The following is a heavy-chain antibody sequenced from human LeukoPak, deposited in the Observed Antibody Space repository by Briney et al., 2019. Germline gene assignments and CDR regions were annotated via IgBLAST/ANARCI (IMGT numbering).Heavy chain of an antibody. CDR2: IYPGDSDT. Sequence: GESLKISCKGSGHSFTNYWIGWVRQMPGQGVGWMGIIYPGDSDTRYSPSFQGQVTVSADKSITTAYLQWSSLKASDTAMYNCARQLHDGDYDNWGQRTQVTVSS. J-gene: IGHJ4*01. V-gene: IGHV5-51*01. CDR1: GHSFTNYW. CDR3: ARQLHDGDYDN. D-gene: IGHD4-17*01.